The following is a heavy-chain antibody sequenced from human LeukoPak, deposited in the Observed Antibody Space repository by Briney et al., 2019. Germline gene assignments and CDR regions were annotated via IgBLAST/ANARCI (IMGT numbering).Heavy chain of an antibody. J-gene: IGHJ5*02. CDR3: ARGTSGSYGNNWFDP. Sequence: GASVKVSCKASGYTYTSYDINWVRQATGQGLEWMGWMNPHSGNTGYAQKFQGRVTMTRNTSISTAYMELSSLRSDDTAVYYCARGTSGSYGNNWFDPWGQGTLVTVSS. D-gene: IGHD1-26*01. V-gene: IGHV1-8*01. CDR1: GYTYTSYD. CDR2: MNPHSGNT.